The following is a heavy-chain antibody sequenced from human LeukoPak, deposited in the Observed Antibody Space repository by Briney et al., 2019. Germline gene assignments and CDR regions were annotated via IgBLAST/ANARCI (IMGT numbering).Heavy chain of an antibody. V-gene: IGHV3-23*01. CDR3: AGIHYWTK. J-gene: IGHJ4*02. Sequence: PGASLRLSCAASGFTFVIHDMRRVRQVPGRGLEWVSEISPDGSTTHYLDSVKGRFIISRDNSENTLYLQMNSLRAEDTAVYYCAGIHYWTKWGEGTLVTVSS. CDR2: ISPDGSTT. D-gene: IGHD2-8*01. CDR1: GFTFVIHD.